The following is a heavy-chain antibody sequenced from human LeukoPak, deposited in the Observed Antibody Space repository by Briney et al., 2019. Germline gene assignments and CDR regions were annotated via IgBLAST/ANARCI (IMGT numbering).Heavy chain of an antibody. Sequence: GGSLRLSCAASGFTFSSQWMSWVRQAPGKGLEWVANIKEDGSEKSYVDSVRGRFTISRDNAKNSLYLQMNSLRAEDTAVYYCARAFSWGQGTLVTVSS. V-gene: IGHV3-7*01. CDR1: GFTFSSQW. CDR2: IKEDGSEK. J-gene: IGHJ5*02. D-gene: IGHD3-16*01. CDR3: ARAFS.